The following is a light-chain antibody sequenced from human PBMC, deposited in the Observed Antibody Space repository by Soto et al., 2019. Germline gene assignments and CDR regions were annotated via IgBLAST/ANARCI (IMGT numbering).Light chain of an antibody. Sequence: QSVLTQPPSVSAAPGQKVTISCSGSSSDIGRNYVSWYQHLPGTAPKLLIYENNKRPSGIPDRLSGSKSGSSATLGITGIQTGDEADYYCGTWDSSLTTYVFGPGTKVTV. CDR2: ENN. J-gene: IGLJ1*01. CDR3: GTWDSSLTTYV. V-gene: IGLV1-51*02. CDR1: SSDIGRNY.